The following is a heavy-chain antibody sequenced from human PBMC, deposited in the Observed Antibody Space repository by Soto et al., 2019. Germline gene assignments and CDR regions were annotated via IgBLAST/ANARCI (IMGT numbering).Heavy chain of an antibody. CDR3: ARDRGSELDY. Sequence: QGQLVQSVFEVKKPWASVKVSCKTSGYTFTSYGISWVRQAPGQGLEWMGWIASDNGNTKYAQNLQGRVTMTTDTSTRTGHMELRSLRSDDTAVYYCARDRGSELDYWGQGTLLTVSS. D-gene: IGHD1-7*01. V-gene: IGHV1-18*01. CDR1: GYTFTSYG. CDR2: IASDNGNT. J-gene: IGHJ4*02.